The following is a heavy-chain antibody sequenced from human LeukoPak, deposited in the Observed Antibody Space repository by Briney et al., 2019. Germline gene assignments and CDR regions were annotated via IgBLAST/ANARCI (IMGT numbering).Heavy chain of an antibody. CDR3: ARVITGTPNWFDP. CDR2: IYYSGST. D-gene: IGHD1-20*01. J-gene: IGHJ5*02. V-gene: IGHV4-39*07. CDR1: GGSVSSSSYY. Sequence: QSSETLSLTCTVSGGSVSSSSYYWGWIRQPPGKGLEWIGSIYYSGSTYYNPSLKSRVTISVDTSKNQFSLKLSSVTAADTAVYYCARVITGTPNWFDPWGQGTLVTVSS.